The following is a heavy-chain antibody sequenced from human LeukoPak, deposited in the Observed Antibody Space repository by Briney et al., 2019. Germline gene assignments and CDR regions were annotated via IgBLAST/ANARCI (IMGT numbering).Heavy chain of an antibody. CDR3: ALQRARGDAFDI. J-gene: IGHJ3*02. CDR1: GGSISSGGYY. Sequence: SETLSLTCTVSGGSISSGGYYWSWIRQHPGKGLEWIGYIYYSGSTYYNPSLKSRVTISVDTSTNRLSLQLTSVTAADTAVYYCALQRARGDAFDIWGQGTMVTVSS. CDR2: IYYSGST. V-gene: IGHV4-30-4*08. D-gene: IGHD3-10*01.